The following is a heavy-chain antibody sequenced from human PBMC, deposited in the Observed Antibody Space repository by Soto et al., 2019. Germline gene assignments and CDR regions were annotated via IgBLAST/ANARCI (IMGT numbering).Heavy chain of an antibody. Sequence: PGGSLRLSCAASGFKFTSYAMAWVRQPPGKGLEWVSGVSGSGGRTHHADSVKGRFTVSRDNSKNTLYLQMNTLRVEDTAVYYCSCLAWFGDPVPPFDCWGQGTVVTVSS. V-gene: IGHV3-23*01. CDR2: VSGSGGRT. D-gene: IGHD3-10*01. CDR3: SCLAWFGDPVPPFDC. J-gene: IGHJ4*02. CDR1: GFKFTSYA.